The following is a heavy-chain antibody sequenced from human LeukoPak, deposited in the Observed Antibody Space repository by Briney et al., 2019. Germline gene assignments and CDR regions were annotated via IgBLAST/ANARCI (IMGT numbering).Heavy chain of an antibody. D-gene: IGHD1-26*01. CDR2: IKQDGSEQ. Sequence: GGSLRLSCVAPGFTYNNYWMSWVRQAPGKGPEWVANIKQDGSEQYYVDSLKGRFTISRDNTQNSLYLQMNSLRAEDTAVYYCARSGYSRELRSPNFDYWGQGTLVTVSS. CDR1: GFTYNNYW. V-gene: IGHV3-7*03. CDR3: ARSGYSRELRSPNFDY. J-gene: IGHJ4*02.